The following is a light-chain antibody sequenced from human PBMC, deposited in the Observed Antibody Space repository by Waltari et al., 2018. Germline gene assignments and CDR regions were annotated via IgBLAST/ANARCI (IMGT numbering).Light chain of an antibody. CDR1: QSISSW. J-gene: IGKJ2*01. CDR3: QQYNSYSGT. CDR2: KAS. Sequence: DIQMTQSPSTLSASVGDRVTITCRASQSISSWLAWYQQKPGKVPKLLIHKASSLASGVPSRFIGSGSVTEFTLTISSLQPDDFATYYFQQYNSYSGTFGQRTKVEIK. V-gene: IGKV1-5*03.